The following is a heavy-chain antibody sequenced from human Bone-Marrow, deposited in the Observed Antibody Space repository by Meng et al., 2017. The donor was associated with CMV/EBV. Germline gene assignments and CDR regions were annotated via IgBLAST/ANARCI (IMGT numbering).Heavy chain of an antibody. J-gene: IGHJ6*02. D-gene: IGHD2/OR15-2a*01. CDR3: AKDLSNPGPTHYYYYGMDV. CDR1: GFTFSSYA. Sequence: GESLKISCAASGFTFSSYAMNWVRQAPGKGLEWVSSISSSNHIYYADSMKGRFTISRDNSKNTLYLQMNSLRAEDTAVYYCAKDLSNPGPTHYYYYGMDVWGQGTTVTVSS. CDR2: ISSSNHI. V-gene: IGHV3-21*01.